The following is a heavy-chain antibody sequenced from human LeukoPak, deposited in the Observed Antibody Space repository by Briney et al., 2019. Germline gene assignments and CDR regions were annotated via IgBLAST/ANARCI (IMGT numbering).Heavy chain of an antibody. J-gene: IGHJ4*02. CDR3: ARARLLRYFDWLFLY. D-gene: IGHD3-9*01. CDR2: IKQDGSEK. Sequence: PGGSLRLSCAASGFTFSSYWMSWVRQAPGKGLEWVANIKQDGSEKYYVDSVEGRLTISRDNAKNSLYLQINSLRAEDTAVYYCARARLLRYFDWLFLYWGQGTLVTVSS. CDR1: GFTFSSYW. V-gene: IGHV3-7*01.